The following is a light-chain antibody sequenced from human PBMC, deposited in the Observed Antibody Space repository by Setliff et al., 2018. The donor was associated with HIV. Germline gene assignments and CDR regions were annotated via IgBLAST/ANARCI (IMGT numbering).Light chain of an antibody. Sequence: SVLTQPASVSGSLGQSITISCTGTSNDVGGYNYVSWYKQHPGEAPQLMIYAVTKRPSGVSNRFSGSKSGKAASLTISGLQAEDEADYYCCSYVRGSADVFGTGTKVTVL. J-gene: IGLJ1*01. CDR2: AVT. V-gene: IGLV2-14*03. CDR3: CSYVRGSADV. CDR1: SNDVGGYNY.